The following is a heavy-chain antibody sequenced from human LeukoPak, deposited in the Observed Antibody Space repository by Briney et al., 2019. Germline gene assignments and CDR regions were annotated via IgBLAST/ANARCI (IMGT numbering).Heavy chain of an antibody. D-gene: IGHD3-10*01. CDR1: GGSFSGYY. CDR3: ARDKGQYGSGTRGFTWFDP. CDR2: INHSGST. J-gene: IGHJ5*02. Sequence: SETLSLTRAVYGGSFSGYYWSWIRQPPGKGREGIGEINHSGSTNYNPSLKSRVTISVDTSKNQFSLMLNSVTSADTAVYYCARDKGQYGSGTRGFTWFDPWGQGTLVTVSS. V-gene: IGHV4-34*01.